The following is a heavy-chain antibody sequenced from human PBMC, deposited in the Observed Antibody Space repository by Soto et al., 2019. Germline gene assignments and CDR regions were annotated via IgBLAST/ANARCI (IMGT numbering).Heavy chain of an antibody. D-gene: IGHD4-17*01. Sequence: EVQLVESGGGLVQPGGSLRLSCTDSGFTFSDHNMDWDRHTPGKGLEWVGRTRNKANSYTAEYAASVKGRFSISRDDSKNSLYLQMNSLNTEDTAVYSCVRDLFYCDYGIYYFDYWGQGTLVTVSS. CDR2: TRNKANSYTA. J-gene: IGHJ4*02. CDR3: VRDLFYCDYGIYYFDY. V-gene: IGHV3-72*01. CDR1: GFTFSDHN.